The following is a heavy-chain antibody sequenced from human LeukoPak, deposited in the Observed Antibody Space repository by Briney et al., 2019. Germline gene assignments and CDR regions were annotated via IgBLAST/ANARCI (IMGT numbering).Heavy chain of an antibody. D-gene: IGHD1-26*01. V-gene: IGHV4-59*01. J-gene: IGHJ4*02. CDR2: IYYSGST. Sequence: SETLSLICTVSGGSISSYYWSWIRQPPGKGLEWIGYIYYSGSTNHNPSLKSRVTMSVDTSKKQFSLKLSSVTAADTAVYYCARGELRVGATAFDYWGQGTLVTVSS. CDR1: GGSISSYY. CDR3: ARGELRVGATAFDY.